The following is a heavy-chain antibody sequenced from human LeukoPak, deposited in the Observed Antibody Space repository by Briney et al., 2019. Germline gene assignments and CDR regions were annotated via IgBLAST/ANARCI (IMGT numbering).Heavy chain of an antibody. V-gene: IGHV1-2*02. CDR3: ARGGSGWSGGLYYYYYYYMDV. CDR1: GYTFTGYY. J-gene: IGHJ6*03. Sequence: ASVKVSCKASGYTFTGYYMHWVRQAPGQGREWMGGINPNSGGTNYAQKSQARVTMTRDTSIITASMELSTLRSDDTGVYYCARGGSGWSGGLYYYYYYYMDVWGKGTTVTVSS. D-gene: IGHD6-19*01. CDR2: INPNSGGT.